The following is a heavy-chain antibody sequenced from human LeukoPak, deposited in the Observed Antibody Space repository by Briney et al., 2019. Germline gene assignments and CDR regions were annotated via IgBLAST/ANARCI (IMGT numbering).Heavy chain of an antibody. D-gene: IGHD5-12*01. V-gene: IGHV4-39*07. CDR1: GGSISSSSYY. CDR3: ARESSGYDSD. Sequence: SETLSLTCTVSGGSISSSSYYWGWIRQPPGKGLEWIGTIYYSGSTYYNPSLKSRVTISVDTSKNQFSLKLSSVTAADTAVYYCARESSGYDSDWGQGTLVTVSS. CDR2: IYYSGST. J-gene: IGHJ4*02.